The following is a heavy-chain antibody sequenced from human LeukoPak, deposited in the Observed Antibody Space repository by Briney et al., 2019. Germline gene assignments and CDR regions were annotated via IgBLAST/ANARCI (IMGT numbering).Heavy chain of an antibody. Sequence: PGGSLRLSCAASGFTFSSYEMNWVRQAPGKGLEWVSYISSSGNTIYYADSVKGRFTISRDNAKNSLYLQMNSLRAEDTAAYYCARDTRATPSYYYYYMDVWGKGTTVTVSS. CDR3: ARDTRATPSYYYYYMDV. J-gene: IGHJ6*03. CDR1: GFTFSSYE. CDR2: ISSSGNTI. D-gene: IGHD1-26*01. V-gene: IGHV3-48*03.